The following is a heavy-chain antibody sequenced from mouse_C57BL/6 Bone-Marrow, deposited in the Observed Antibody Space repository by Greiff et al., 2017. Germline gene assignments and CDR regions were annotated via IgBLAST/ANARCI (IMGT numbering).Heavy chain of an antibody. D-gene: IGHD4-1*01. Sequence: QVQLQQSGAELVRPGASVTLSCKASGYTFTDYEMHWVKQTPVRGLEWIGAIDPETGGTAYNQKFKGKAILTADKSSSTAYMELRSLTSEDSAVYYCTREASLTNFDYWGQGTTLTVSS. CDR1: GYTFTDYE. CDR2: IDPETGGT. V-gene: IGHV1-15*01. J-gene: IGHJ2*01. CDR3: TREASLTNFDY.